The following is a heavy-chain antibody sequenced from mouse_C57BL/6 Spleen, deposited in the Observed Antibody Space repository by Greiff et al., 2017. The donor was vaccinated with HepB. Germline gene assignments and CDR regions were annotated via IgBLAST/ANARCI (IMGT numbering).Heavy chain of an antibody. CDR2: IYPGDGDT. Sequence: QVQLKQSGPELVKPGASVKISCKASGYAFSSSWMNWVKQRPGKGLEWIGRIYPGDGDTNYNGKFKGKATLTADKSSSTAYMQLSSLTSEDSAVYFCARPFLLYAMDYWGQGTSVTVSS. CDR1: GYAFSSSW. J-gene: IGHJ4*01. CDR3: ARPFLLYAMDY. V-gene: IGHV1-82*01.